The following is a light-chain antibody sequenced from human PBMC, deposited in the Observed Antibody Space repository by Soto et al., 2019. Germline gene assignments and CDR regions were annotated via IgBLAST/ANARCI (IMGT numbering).Light chain of an antibody. V-gene: IGLV2-14*01. Sequence: QSALTQPASVSGSPGQSITISCTGTSADFTDYHYVSWYQQHPGKAPQLLIYGVTNRPSGVSNRFSCSKSGDTASLTISGLQAAGEADYFCSSYTSSMTNVFGSGTKVTVL. J-gene: IGLJ1*01. CDR1: SADFTDYHY. CDR3: SSYTSSMTNV. CDR2: GVT.